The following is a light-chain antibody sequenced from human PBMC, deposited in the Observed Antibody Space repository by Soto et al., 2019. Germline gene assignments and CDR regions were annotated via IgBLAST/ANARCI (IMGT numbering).Light chain of an antibody. CDR3: QSFDSSNSVL. Sequence: NFMLTQPHSVSESPGKTVTISCTHTSGSIASNYVQWYQQRPGSAPTTVIYEDDQRLSGVPDRFSGSIDASSDSASLTISGLKTEDEAVYYCQSFDSSNSVLFGGGTKLTVL. CDR1: SGSIASNY. V-gene: IGLV6-57*04. J-gene: IGLJ2*01. CDR2: EDD.